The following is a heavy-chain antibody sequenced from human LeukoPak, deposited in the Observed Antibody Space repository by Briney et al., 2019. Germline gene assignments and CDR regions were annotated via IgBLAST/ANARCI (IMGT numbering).Heavy chain of an antibody. CDR2: INHSGST. D-gene: IGHD3-3*01. J-gene: IGHJ5*02. CDR1: GGSFSGYY. Sequence: PSETLSLTCAVYGGSFSGYYWSWIRQPPGKGLEWIGEINHSGSTNYNPSLKSRVTISVDTSKNQFSLKLSSVTAADTAVYYCARGGWDFPSDSNWFDPWGQGTLVTVSS. V-gene: IGHV4-34*01. CDR3: ARGGWDFPSDSNWFDP.